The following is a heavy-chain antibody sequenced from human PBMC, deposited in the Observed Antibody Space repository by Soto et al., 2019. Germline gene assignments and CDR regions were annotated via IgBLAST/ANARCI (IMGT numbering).Heavy chain of an antibody. J-gene: IGHJ4*02. CDR1: GGTFRKYS. CDR3: ARDGTLYDSSGYYYLY. D-gene: IGHD3-22*01. V-gene: IGHV1-69*13. Sequence: ASVKVSCKAPGGTFRKYSISWVRQAPGQGLEWMGGIIPLFGKANYAQKFQGRVTITADESTSTAYMELSSLRSEDTAVYYCARDGTLYDSSGYYYLYWGQGTLVTVSS. CDR2: IIPLFGKA.